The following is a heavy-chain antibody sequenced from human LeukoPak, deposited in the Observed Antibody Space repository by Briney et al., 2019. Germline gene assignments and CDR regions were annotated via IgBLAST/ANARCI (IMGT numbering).Heavy chain of an antibody. CDR1: GYTFTSYY. Sequence: ASVKVSCKASGYTFTSYYMHWVRQAPGQGLEWMGIINPSGGSTSYARKFQGRVTMTRDTSTSTVYMELSSLRSEDTAVYYCARAHVDTAMGDYWGQGTLVTVSS. V-gene: IGHV1-46*01. CDR2: INPSGGST. CDR3: ARAHVDTAMGDY. J-gene: IGHJ4*02. D-gene: IGHD5-18*01.